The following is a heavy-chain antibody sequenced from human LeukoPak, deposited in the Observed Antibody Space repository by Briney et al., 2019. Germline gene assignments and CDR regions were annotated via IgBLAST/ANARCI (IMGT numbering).Heavy chain of an antibody. D-gene: IGHD2-15*01. CDR2: VYYSGDT. V-gene: IGHV4-59*08. Sequence: TSETLSLTWTVSGDSVSGVYWSWIRQPPGKGLEWIGYVYYSGDTNYNPSLKSRVTMSLDTSKNQVSLRLSSVTAADTAVYYCARHPFATPFDYWGRGTLLTVSS. CDR1: GDSVSGVY. J-gene: IGHJ4*02. CDR3: ARHPFATPFDY.